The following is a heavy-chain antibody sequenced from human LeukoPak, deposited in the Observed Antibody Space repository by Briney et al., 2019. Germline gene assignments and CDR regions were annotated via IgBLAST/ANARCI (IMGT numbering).Heavy chain of an antibody. D-gene: IGHD2-15*01. CDR3: ARAVCSGGSCYAPFDY. V-gene: IGHV3-66*01. J-gene: IGHJ4*02. Sequence: PGGSLRLSCAASGFTFSSYGMSWVRQAPGKGLEWVSVIYSGGSTYYADSVKGRFTISRDNAKNSLYLQMNSLRAEDTAVYYCARAVCSGGSCYAPFDYWGQVTLVTVSS. CDR2: IYSGGST. CDR1: GFTFSSYG.